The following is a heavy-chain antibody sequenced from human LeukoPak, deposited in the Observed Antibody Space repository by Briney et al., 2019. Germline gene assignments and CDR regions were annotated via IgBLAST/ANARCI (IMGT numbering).Heavy chain of an antibody. Sequence: PSETLSLTCAVSGGSISSGGYSWSWIRQPPGKGLEWIGYIYHSGSTYYNPSLKSRVTISVDRSKNQFSLKLSSVTAADTAVYYCARAPSPSYYGSGSLDPWGQGTLVTVSS. CDR3: ARAPSPSYYGSGSLDP. J-gene: IGHJ5*02. V-gene: IGHV4-30-2*01. D-gene: IGHD3-10*01. CDR1: GGSISSGGYS. CDR2: IYHSGST.